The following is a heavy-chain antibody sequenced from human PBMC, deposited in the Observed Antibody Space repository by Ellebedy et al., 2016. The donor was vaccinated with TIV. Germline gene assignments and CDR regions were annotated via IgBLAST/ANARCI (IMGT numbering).Heavy chain of an antibody. CDR2: ISGEGDST. J-gene: IGHJ4*02. CDR3: ARVGDSGYNFDF. D-gene: IGHD2-21*02. V-gene: IGHV3-23*01. Sequence: PGGSLRLSCAASGFIFRHYAMSWVRQAPGKGLQWVSAISGEGDSTYYAASVKGRFTISRDNSRNTLYLEMNTLRAEDTAVYYCARVGDSGYNFDFWGQGTLVSVSS. CDR1: GFIFRHYA.